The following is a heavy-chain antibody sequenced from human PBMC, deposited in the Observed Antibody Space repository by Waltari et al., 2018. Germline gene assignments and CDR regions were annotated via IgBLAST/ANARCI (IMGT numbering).Heavy chain of an antibody. Sequence: QLQLQESGPGLVKPSETLSLTCIVSGDSIDRSGYYWGCIRQPPGRGLGWIGSIYDSGSTFSDPSLKSRVTISVDTSKNHFSLKLSSVTAADTAVYYCARPNSSTLGGGFDYWGQGTLVTVSS. CDR3: ARPNSSTLGGGFDY. J-gene: IGHJ4*02. D-gene: IGHD3-16*01. CDR1: GDSIDRSGYY. V-gene: IGHV4-39*02. CDR2: IYDSGST.